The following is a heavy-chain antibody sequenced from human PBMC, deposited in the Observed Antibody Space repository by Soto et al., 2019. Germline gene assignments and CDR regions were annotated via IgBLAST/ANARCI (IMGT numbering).Heavy chain of an antibody. CDR3: ARGGLDYGMDV. D-gene: IGHD3-16*01. CDR1: GGSISSYY. V-gene: IGHV4-4*07. Sequence: QVQLQESGPGLVKPSETLSLTCTVSGGSISSYYWCWTRQPAGKGLEWIGRFYPTGKTNYNPSLQSRLTMSADTSRNQCSLNLTSVTAADTDVYYCARGGLDYGMDVWGQGTTVPVSS. CDR2: FYPTGKT. J-gene: IGHJ6*02.